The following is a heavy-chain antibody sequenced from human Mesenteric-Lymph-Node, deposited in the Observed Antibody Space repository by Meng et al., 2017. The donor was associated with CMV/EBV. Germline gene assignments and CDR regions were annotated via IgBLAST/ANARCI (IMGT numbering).Heavy chain of an antibody. J-gene: IGHJ5*02. CDR1: GGSFSGYY. D-gene: IGHD2-2*02. CDR3: ARGFCSSNSCYTGDDWFDP. CDR2: INHSGST. V-gene: IGHV4-34*01. Sequence: SETLSLTCAVYGGSFSGYYWSWIRQPPGKGLEWIGEINHSGSTNYNPSLKSRVTLSLDTSKNQVSLKLTSVTAADTAEYYCARGFCSSNSCYTGDDWFDPWGQGTLVTVSS.